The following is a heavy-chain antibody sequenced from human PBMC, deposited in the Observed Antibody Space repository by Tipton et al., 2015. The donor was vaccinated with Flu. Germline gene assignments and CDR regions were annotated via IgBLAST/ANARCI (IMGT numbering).Heavy chain of an antibody. CDR3: ARSPSWLRLDP. D-gene: IGHD5-12*01. V-gene: IGHV4-61*02. CDR2: ISASGNI. J-gene: IGHJ5*02. Sequence: TLSLTCTVSGDSVTSGGHYWTWIRQPAGKGLEWIARISASGNINYNPSLKSRVTISIDPSQNHFSLTLADVTAADAAVYYCARSPSWLRLDPWGQGTLVSVSS. CDR1: GDSVTSGGHY.